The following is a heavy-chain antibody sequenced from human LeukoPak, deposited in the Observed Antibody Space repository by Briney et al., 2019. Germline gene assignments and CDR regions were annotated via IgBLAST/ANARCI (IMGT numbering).Heavy chain of an antibody. J-gene: IGHJ4*02. Sequence: SETLSLTCTVSGGSISSGGYFWSWIRQHPEKGLEWIGYIFYSGSTYYNPSLKSRVTISVDTSKNQFSLKLSSVTAADTAVYYCARGGYNYHDYWGQGTLVTVSS. D-gene: IGHD5-24*01. CDR1: GGSISSGGYF. CDR2: IFYSGST. V-gene: IGHV4-31*03. CDR3: ARGGYNYHDY.